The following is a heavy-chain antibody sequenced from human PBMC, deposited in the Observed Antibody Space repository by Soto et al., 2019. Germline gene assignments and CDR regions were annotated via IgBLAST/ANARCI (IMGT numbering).Heavy chain of an antibody. CDR1: GYTFTTHG. V-gene: IGHV1-18*01. CDR3: ARDLGYCRSGTCSREWFDP. CDR2: VRGDNGHT. J-gene: IGHJ5*02. Sequence: QVQLVQSGAEVKKPGASVKVSCKASGYTFTTHGISWVRQVPGQGLEWMGWVRGDNGHTNYAQSLQGRVTMTTDTSTNTAERELRSMSSDDTAVYYCARDLGYCRSGTCSREWFDPWGQGTLVTVSS. D-gene: IGHD2-15*01.